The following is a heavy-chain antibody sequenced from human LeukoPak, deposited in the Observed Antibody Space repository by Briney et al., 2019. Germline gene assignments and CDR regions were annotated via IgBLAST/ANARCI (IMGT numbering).Heavy chain of an antibody. CDR2: IHSGGSS. CDR1: GFTVSSNY. CDR3: ARILYRFYMDI. J-gene: IGHJ6*03. Sequence: GGSLRLSCAASGFTVSSNYMSWVRQAPGKGPEWVSIIHSGGSSSYADSVKERFTISRDNSKNTLYLQMNSLRAEDTAVYFCARILYRFYMDIWGKGTTVIVSS. V-gene: IGHV3-66*01. D-gene: IGHD2-2*02.